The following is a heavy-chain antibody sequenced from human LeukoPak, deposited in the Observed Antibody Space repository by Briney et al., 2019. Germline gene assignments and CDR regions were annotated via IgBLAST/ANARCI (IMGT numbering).Heavy chain of an antibody. D-gene: IGHD4-17*01. CDR2: IRGGGGSA. J-gene: IGHJ3*02. V-gene: IGHV3-23*01. Sequence: VGELILCCTASGFTFSAYAMGWVGQAPGNGPEWVSAIRGGGGSAFYADSVKGRFTISRDNSKYTLFLQMNSLRAEDTAVYYCARDPNGDYIGAFDMWGPGTMVTVSS. CDR1: GFTFSAYA. CDR3: ARDPNGDYIGAFDM.